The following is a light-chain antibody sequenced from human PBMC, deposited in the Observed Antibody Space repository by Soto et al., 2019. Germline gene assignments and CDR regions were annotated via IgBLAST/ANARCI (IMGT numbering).Light chain of an antibody. CDR1: QRISSN. Sequence: EIVMTQSPVTLSVSPGKSATLSCRASQRISSNLAWYQQKPGQAPRLLIYGASSRATGIPARFSGSGSGTDFTLTISSLQSEDFAVYYCQQYNSWPPYTFGQGTKLEIE. J-gene: IGKJ2*01. CDR3: QQYNSWPPYT. V-gene: IGKV3-15*01. CDR2: GAS.